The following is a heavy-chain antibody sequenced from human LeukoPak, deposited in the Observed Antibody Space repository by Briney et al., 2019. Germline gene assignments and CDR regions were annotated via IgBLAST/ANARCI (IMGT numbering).Heavy chain of an antibody. Sequence: PSETLSLTCTVSGGSISSGDYYWSWLRQPPGKGLEWIGYSYYSGSTYYNPSLKSRVTISVDTSKNQFSLKLSSVTAADTAVYYCARRRAYNWFDPWGQGTLVTVSS. J-gene: IGHJ5*02. V-gene: IGHV4-30-4*01. CDR1: GGSISSGDYY. CDR3: ARRRAYNWFDP. CDR2: SYYSGST.